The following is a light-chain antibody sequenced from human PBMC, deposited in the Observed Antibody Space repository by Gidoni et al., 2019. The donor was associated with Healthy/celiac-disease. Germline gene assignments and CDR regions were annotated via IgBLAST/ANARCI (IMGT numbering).Light chain of an antibody. J-gene: IGKJ4*01. V-gene: IGKV4-1*01. CDR2: WAS. Sequence: DIVMTQSPDALAVSLGERATINCKSSQSVLYSSNNKNYLAWYQQKPGQPPKLLIYWASTRESGVPDRFSGSGSWTYFTRTISSLQAEDVAVYYCQQYYSTPLTFGGXTKVEIK. CDR1: QSVLYSSNNKNY. CDR3: QQYYSTPLT.